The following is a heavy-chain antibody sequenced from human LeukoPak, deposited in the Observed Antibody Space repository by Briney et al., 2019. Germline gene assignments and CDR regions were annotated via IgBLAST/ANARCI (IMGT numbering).Heavy chain of an antibody. CDR3: ARGESGVGYFDL. CDR2: INAGNGNT. J-gene: IGHJ2*01. CDR1: GYTFTSYA. D-gene: IGHD3-3*01. Sequence: ASVKVSCKASGYTFTSYAMHWVRQAPGQRLEWMGWINAGNGNTKYSQKFQGRVTITRDTSASTAYMELSSLRSEDTAVYYRARGESGVGYFDLWGRGTLVTVSS. V-gene: IGHV1-3*01.